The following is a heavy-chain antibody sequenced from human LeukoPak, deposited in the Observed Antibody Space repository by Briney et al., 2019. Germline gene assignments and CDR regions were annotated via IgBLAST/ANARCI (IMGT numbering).Heavy chain of an antibody. CDR3: AKDLLYGSYYFDY. CDR1: GFTFSSYS. Sequence: GGSLRLSCAASGFTFSSYSMNWVRQAPGKGLEWVSSISSSSSYIYYADSVKGRFTISRDNSKNTLYLQMNSLRAEDTAVYYCAKDLLYGSYYFDYWGQGTLVTVSS. J-gene: IGHJ4*02. CDR2: ISSSSSYI. D-gene: IGHD3-10*01. V-gene: IGHV3-21*04.